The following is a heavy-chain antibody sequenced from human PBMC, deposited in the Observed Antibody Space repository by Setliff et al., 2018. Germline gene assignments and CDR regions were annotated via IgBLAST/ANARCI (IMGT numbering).Heavy chain of an antibody. Sequence: PSETLSLTCAVYGGSFSGYYWSWIRQPPGKGLEWIGEINHSGSTNYNPSLKSRVTMSVDKSKNHFSLKLTSVTAADTAVYYCVRREIAVAGDPFEPWGQGTLVTVSS. CDR3: VRREIAVAGDPFEP. D-gene: IGHD6-19*01. CDR1: GGSFSGYY. CDR2: INHSGST. V-gene: IGHV4-34*01. J-gene: IGHJ4*02.